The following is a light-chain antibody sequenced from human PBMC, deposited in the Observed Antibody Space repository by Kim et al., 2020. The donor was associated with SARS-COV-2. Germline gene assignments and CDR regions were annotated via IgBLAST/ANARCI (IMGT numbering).Light chain of an antibody. V-gene: IGKV1-39*01. J-gene: IGKJ3*01. CDR1: QSISSH. CDR3: QQSYITPFT. Sequence: DIQMTQSPSSLSASVGDRVTITCRTSQSISSHLNWYHQKPGRATKLLIYAASTLQGGVPSRFSGSGSETDFTLTISSLQPEDFATYFCQQSYITPFTFGPGTKVDIK. CDR2: AAS.